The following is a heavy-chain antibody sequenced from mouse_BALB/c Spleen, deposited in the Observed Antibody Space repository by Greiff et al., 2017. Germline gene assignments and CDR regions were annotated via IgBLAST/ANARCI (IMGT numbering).Heavy chain of an antibody. V-gene: IGHV5-12-1*01. J-gene: IGHJ4*01. Sequence: EVKLVESGGGLVKPGGSLKLSCAASGFAFSSYDMSWVRQTPEKRLEWVAYISSGGGSTYYPDTVKGRFTISRDNAKNTLYLQMSSLKSEDTAMYYCARQSTMITYYAMDYWGQGTSVTVSS. D-gene: IGHD2-4*01. CDR2: ISSGGGST. CDR3: ARQSTMITYYAMDY. CDR1: GFAFSSYD.